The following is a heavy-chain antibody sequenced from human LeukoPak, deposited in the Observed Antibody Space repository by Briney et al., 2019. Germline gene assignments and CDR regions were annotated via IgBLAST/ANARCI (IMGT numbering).Heavy chain of an antibody. CDR2: IYPGDSDT. CDR3: ARHVGGWRNSGSYGLDY. CDR1: GYSFTSYW. J-gene: IGHJ4*02. V-gene: IGHV5-51*01. D-gene: IGHD1-26*01. Sequence: GESLKISCKGSGYSFTSYWIGWVRQMPGKGLGWMGIIYPGDSDTRYSPSFQGQVTISADKSISTAYLQWSSLKASDTAMYYCARHVGGWRNSGSYGLDYWGQGTLVTVSS.